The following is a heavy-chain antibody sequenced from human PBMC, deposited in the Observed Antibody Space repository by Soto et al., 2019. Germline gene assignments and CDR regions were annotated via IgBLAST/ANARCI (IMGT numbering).Heavy chain of an antibody. J-gene: IGHJ4*02. D-gene: IGHD6-13*01. Sequence: QVQLVESGGGVVQPGRSLRLSCAASGFTFSSYGMHWVRQAPGKGLEWVAVISYEGNNKYYADSVKGRFTISRDNSKNMLYLQMNSLRAEDTAVYYCAKDIAAADTGYFDYWGQGTLVTVSS. CDR3: AKDIAAADTGYFDY. CDR2: ISYEGNNK. V-gene: IGHV3-30*18. CDR1: GFTFSSYG.